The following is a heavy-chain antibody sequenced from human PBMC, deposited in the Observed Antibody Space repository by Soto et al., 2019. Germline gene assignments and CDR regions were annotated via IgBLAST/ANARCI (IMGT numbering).Heavy chain of an antibody. Sequence: QITLKESGPTLVKPTQTLTLTCTFSGFSLTTSGVAVGWIRQPPGKALEWLALIYWDDDKRYSPSLRSMLTITKDTSKNQVVLTMTDMDPVDTGTYYFAQSKGEYYYRMAVWGQGTTVIVSS. J-gene: IGHJ6*02. CDR3: AQSKGEYYYRMAV. CDR1: GFSLTTSGVA. V-gene: IGHV2-5*02. D-gene: IGHD1-26*01. CDR2: IYWDDDK.